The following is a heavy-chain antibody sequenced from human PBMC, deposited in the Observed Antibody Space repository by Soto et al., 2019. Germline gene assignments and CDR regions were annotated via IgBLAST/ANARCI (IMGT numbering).Heavy chain of an antibody. D-gene: IGHD3-22*01. CDR1: GGSISSYY. Sequence: PSETLSLTCTVSGGSISSYYWSWIRQPPGKGLEWIGYIYYSGSTNYNPSLKSRVTISVDTSKNQFSLKLSSVTAADTAVYYCARRTYYYDSSGYSLVFDYWGQGTLVTVSS. J-gene: IGHJ4*02. V-gene: IGHV4-59*08. CDR3: ARRTYYYDSSGYSLVFDY. CDR2: IYYSGST.